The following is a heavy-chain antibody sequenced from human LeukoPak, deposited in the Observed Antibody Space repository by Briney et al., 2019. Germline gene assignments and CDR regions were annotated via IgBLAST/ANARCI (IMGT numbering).Heavy chain of an antibody. D-gene: IGHD3-3*01. V-gene: IGHV4-4*07. J-gene: IGHJ5*02. CDR2: IYTSGST. CDR1: GGSISSYY. CDR3: AREGDYDFWSGPWDWFDP. Sequence: SETLSLTCTVSGGSISSYYWSWIRQPAGKGLELIGRIYTSGSTNYNPSLKSRVTISVDKSKNQFSLKLSSVTAADTAVYYCAREGDYDFWSGPWDWFDPWSQGTLVTVSS.